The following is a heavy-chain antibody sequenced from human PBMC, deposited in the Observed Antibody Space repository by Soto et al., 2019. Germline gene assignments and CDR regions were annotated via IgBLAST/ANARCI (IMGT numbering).Heavy chain of an antibody. J-gene: IGHJ5*02. V-gene: IGHV4-31*03. Sequence: SETLSLTCTVSGGSISSGGYYWSWIRQHPGKGLEWIGYIYYSGSTYYNPSLKSRVTISVDTSKNQFSLKLSSVTAADTAVYYCASQYYDSSKWFDPWGQGTLVTVSS. CDR3: ASQYYDSSKWFDP. D-gene: IGHD3-22*01. CDR2: IYYSGST. CDR1: GGSISSGGYY.